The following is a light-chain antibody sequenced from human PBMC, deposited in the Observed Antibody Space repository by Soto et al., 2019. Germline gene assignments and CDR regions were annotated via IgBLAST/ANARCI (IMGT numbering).Light chain of an antibody. V-gene: IGKV3-15*01. CDR2: DAS. J-gene: IGKJ4*01. CDR3: QQYNNWPSLT. Sequence: MTQCSVTLSVSPGERATLSCRASQFIGSNLAWYQQKPAQPPRLLIYDASTRATGIPARFSGSGSGTEFTLTISSLQSEDFAVYYCQQYNNWPSLTFGGGTKVDIK. CDR1: QFIGSN.